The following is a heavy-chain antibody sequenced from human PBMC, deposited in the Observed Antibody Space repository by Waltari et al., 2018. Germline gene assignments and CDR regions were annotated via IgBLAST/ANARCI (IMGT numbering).Heavy chain of an antibody. CDR3: ARQRYSSSSGHLGY. Sequence: QVQLQESGPGLVKPSETLSLTCAVSGYSISSGYYWGWIRQPPGKGLEWIGSIYHSGSTYYNPSLKSRVTISVDTSKNQFSLKLSSVTAADTAVYYCARQRYSSSSGHLGYWGQGTLVTVSS. J-gene: IGHJ4*02. CDR1: GYSISSGYY. CDR2: IYHSGST. D-gene: IGHD6-6*01. V-gene: IGHV4-38-2*01.